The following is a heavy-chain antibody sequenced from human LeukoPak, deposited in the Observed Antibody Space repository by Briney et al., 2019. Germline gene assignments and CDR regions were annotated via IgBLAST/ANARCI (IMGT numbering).Heavy chain of an antibody. CDR2: INPNSGGT. CDR1: GYTFTGYY. D-gene: IGHD2-8*01. CDR3: ARAQMLYVRVD. Sequence: GASVKVSCKASGYTFTGYYMHWVRQAPGQGLEWMGWINPNSGGTNYAQKFQGRVTMTKDTSISTACIELSRLRSDYTAVYYCARAQMLYVRVDWGQGTLVTVSS. J-gene: IGHJ4*02. V-gene: IGHV1-2*02.